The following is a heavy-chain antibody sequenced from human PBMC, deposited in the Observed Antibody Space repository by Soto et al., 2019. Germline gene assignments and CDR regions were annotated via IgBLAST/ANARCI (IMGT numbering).Heavy chain of an antibody. Sequence: EVQLVESGGGLVQPGGSLRLSCAASGFTFSTYWMHWVRQAPGKGLVWVSRINSDGSSTSYADSVKGRFTISRDNAKNTLWLQMNSLRAEDTAVYYCAREYSSSRCFDSWGQGTLVTVSS. J-gene: IGHJ4*02. D-gene: IGHD6-13*01. CDR3: AREYSSSRCFDS. CDR2: INSDGSST. V-gene: IGHV3-74*01. CDR1: GFTFSTYW.